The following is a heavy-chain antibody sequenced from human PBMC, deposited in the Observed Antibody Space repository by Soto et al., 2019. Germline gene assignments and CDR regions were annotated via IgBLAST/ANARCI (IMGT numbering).Heavy chain of an antibody. CDR3: AKGRGDSGYYSLFDY. CDR1: GFTFDDYA. V-gene: IGHV3-9*01. Sequence: DVQLVETGGGLVQPGRSLRLSCAASGFTFDDYAMHWVRQAPGKGLDWVSGISWNSGSIGYADSVKGRFTISRDNAKNSLYLQMNSLRAEDTALYYCAKGRGDSGYYSLFDYWGQGTLVTVSS. J-gene: IGHJ4*02. D-gene: IGHD3-22*01. CDR2: ISWNSGSI.